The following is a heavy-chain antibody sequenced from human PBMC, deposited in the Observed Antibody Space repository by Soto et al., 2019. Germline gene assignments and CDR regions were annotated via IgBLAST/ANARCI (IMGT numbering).Heavy chain of an antibody. CDR2: ISYDGGNK. CDR1: GFTFSSYA. V-gene: IGHV3-30-3*01. CDR3: ARTYYDFWSGYYDIAWFDP. Sequence: GGSLRLSCAASGFTFSSYAMHWVRQAPGKGLEWVAVISYDGGNKYYADSVKGRFTISRDNSKNTLYLQMNSLRAEDTAVYYCARTYYDFWSGYYDIAWFDPWGQGTLVTVSS. J-gene: IGHJ5*02. D-gene: IGHD3-3*01.